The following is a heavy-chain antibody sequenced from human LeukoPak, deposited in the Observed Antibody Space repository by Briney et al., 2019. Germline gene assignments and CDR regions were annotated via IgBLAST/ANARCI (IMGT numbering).Heavy chain of an antibody. CDR2: IYPRDGST. CDR3: ARDQEGFDY. V-gene: IGHV1-46*01. CDR1: GYTSTSNY. Sequence: GASVKVSCKASGYTSTSNYIHWVRQAPGQGLEWMGMIYPRDGSTSYAQKFQGRVTVTRDTSTSTEHMELSGLRSEDTAVYYCARDQEGFDYWGQGTLVTVSS. J-gene: IGHJ4*02.